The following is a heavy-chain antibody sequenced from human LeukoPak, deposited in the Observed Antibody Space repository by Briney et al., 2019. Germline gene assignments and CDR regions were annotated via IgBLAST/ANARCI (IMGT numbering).Heavy chain of an antibody. D-gene: IGHD5-12*01. CDR2: ISSSSSYI. CDR1: GFTFSSYS. Sequence: PGGSLRLSCAASGFTFSSYSMNWVRQAPGKGLEWVSSISSSSSYIYYADSVKGRFTISRDNAKNSLYLQMNRLRAEETAVYYCARGPDSGYEYYFVYWGQGTLVTVSS. J-gene: IGHJ4*02. V-gene: IGHV3-21*01. CDR3: ARGPDSGYEYYFVY.